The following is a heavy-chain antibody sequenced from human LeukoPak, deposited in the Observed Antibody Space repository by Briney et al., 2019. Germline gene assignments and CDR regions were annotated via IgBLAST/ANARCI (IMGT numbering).Heavy chain of an antibody. Sequence: PGGSLRLSCAASGFTFSNYWKSWVRQAPGKGLEWVANIKQDGSEKHYVDSVKGRVTISRDNAKNSLYVQMNSLRAEDTAVYYCARGGYGSGPDYWGQGILVTVSS. CDR1: GFTFSNYW. CDR3: ARGGYGSGPDY. V-gene: IGHV3-7*01. D-gene: IGHD3-10*01. J-gene: IGHJ4*02. CDR2: IKQDGSEK.